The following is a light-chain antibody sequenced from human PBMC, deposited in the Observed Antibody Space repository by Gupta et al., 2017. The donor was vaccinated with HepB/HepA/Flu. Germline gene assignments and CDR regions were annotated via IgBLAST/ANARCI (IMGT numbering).Light chain of an antibody. CDR1: ESIRSN. Sequence: EIVMTQSPATLSVSPGERATLSCRASESIRSNVAWYQQKPGQAPRLLIYGASTRATGIPARFSGSGSGTEFTLIISNLQSEDFAVYYCHQYINWPTFGQGTKVEIK. V-gene: IGKV3-15*01. J-gene: IGKJ1*01. CDR2: GAS. CDR3: HQYINWPT.